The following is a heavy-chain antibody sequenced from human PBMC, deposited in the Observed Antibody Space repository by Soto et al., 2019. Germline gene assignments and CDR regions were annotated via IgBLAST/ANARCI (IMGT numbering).Heavy chain of an antibody. CDR1: GVSISVYY. CDR2: VFSSGGT. V-gene: IGHV4-59*01. J-gene: IGHJ2*01. Sequence: SETLSLTCPVSGVSISVYYYSWVRQPPGRGLEWIGNVFSSGGTNDNPSVKNRATISINTSKNQFALMLNSVTAADTAVYYCARGVGSGWPNWYFDLWGRGTLVTVSS. CDR3: ARGVGSGWPNWYFDL. D-gene: IGHD6-19*01.